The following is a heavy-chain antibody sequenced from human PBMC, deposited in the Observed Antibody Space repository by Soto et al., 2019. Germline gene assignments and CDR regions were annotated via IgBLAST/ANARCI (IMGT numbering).Heavy chain of an antibody. CDR3: ARDLYYDFWSAYGGDAFDI. J-gene: IGHJ3*02. CDR2: ISSSSSYI. V-gene: IGHV3-21*01. Sequence: VGSLRLSCAASGFTFSSYSMNWVRQAPGKGLEWVSSISSSSSYIYYADSVKGRFTISRDNAKNSLYLQMNSLRAEDTAVYYCARDLYYDFWSAYGGDAFDIWGQGTMVTVSS. CDR1: GFTFSSYS. D-gene: IGHD3-3*01.